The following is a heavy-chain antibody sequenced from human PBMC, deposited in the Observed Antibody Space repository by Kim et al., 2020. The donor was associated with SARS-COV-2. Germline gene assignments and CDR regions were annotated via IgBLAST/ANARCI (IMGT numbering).Heavy chain of an antibody. Sequence: ASVKVSCKASGYTFTNYFIHWVRQAPGQGLEWMGITNPSGSSTRYAQKFQGRVTMTTDTSTSTVYMELSSLKSDDTAVYYCARDLMRNDAFDLWGQGTMV. V-gene: IGHV1-46*01. CDR1: GYTFTNYF. CDR2: TNPSGSST. CDR3: ARDLMRNDAFDL. J-gene: IGHJ3*01.